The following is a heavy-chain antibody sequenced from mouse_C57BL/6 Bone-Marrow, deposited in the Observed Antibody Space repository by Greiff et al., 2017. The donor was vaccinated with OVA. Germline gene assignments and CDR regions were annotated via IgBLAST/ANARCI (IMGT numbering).Heavy chain of an antibody. J-gene: IGHJ3*01. CDR1: GFNIKDDY. V-gene: IGHV14-4*01. D-gene: IGHD2-1*01. CDR2: IDPENGDT. CDR3: PYGSFAY. Sequence: VQLKQSGAELVRPGASVKLSCTASGFNIKDDYMHWVKQRPEQGLEWIGWIDPENGDTEYASKFQGKATITADTSSNTAYLQLSSLTSEDTAVYYCPYGSFAYWGQGTLVTVSA.